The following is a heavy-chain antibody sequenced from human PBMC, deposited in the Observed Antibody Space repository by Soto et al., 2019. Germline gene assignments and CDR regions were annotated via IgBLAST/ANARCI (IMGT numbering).Heavy chain of an antibody. Sequence: SSETLSLTCTVSGGSISSYYWSWIRQPPGKGLEWIGHIYYSGSTNYNPSLKSRVTISVDTSKNQFSLKLSSVTAADTAVYYCARVGAAAGTRVVGWFDPWGQGTLVTVSS. V-gene: IGHV4-59*01. J-gene: IGHJ5*02. D-gene: IGHD6-13*01. CDR1: GGSISSYY. CDR2: IYYSGST. CDR3: ARVGAAAGTRVVGWFDP.